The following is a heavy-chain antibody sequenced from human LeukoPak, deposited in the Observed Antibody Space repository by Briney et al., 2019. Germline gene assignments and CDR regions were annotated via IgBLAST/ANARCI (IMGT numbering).Heavy chain of an antibody. Sequence: GGSLRLSCAASGFTFSSYGMLWVRQAPGKGLEWVAFIRYDGSNKYYADSVKGRFTISRDNSKNTLYLQMNSLRAEDTAVYYCASVYDSSGYLSFDYWGQGTLVTVSS. CDR3: ASVYDSSGYLSFDY. CDR2: IRYDGSNK. V-gene: IGHV3-30*02. J-gene: IGHJ4*02. CDR1: GFTFSSYG. D-gene: IGHD3-22*01.